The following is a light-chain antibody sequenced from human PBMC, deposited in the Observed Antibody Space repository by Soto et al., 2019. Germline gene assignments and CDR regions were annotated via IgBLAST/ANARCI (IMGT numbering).Light chain of an antibody. V-gene: IGLV2-14*03. CDR3: SSYTSTNTPVV. Sequence: QSALTQPASVSDSPGQSITISCTGTSSDVGGSNFVSWYQQHPGKPPKLIIYDVANRPSGVSNRFSGSKSGSTASLIISRLQTEDEADYYCSSYTSTNTPVVFGGGTQLTVL. CDR2: DVA. J-gene: IGLJ2*01. CDR1: SSDVGGSNF.